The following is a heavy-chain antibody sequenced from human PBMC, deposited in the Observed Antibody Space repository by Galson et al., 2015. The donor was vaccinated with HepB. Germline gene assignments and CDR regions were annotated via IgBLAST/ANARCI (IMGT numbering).Heavy chain of an antibody. V-gene: IGHV3-23*01. CDR1: GFTFSSYA. D-gene: IGHD2-2*01. Sequence: SLRLSCAASGFTFSSYAMSWVRQAPGKGLEWVSAISGSGGSTYYADSVKGRFTISRDNSKNTLYLQMNSLRAEDTAVYYCAKDPYCSSTSCYFVPTARLTPDVSPRDRIENNWFDPWGQGTLVTVSP. CDR3: AKDPYCSSTSCYFVPTARLTPDVSPRDRIENNWFDP. CDR2: ISGSGGST. J-gene: IGHJ5*02.